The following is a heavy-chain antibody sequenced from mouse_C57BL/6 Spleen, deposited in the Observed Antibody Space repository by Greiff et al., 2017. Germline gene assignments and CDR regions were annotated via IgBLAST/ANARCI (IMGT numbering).Heavy chain of an antibody. V-gene: IGHV6-6*01. CDR1: GFTFSDAW. J-gene: IGHJ3*01. CDR2: IRNKANNHAT. D-gene: IGHD1-1*01. CDR3: TRGIGYYGSLFAY. Sequence: EVKLMESGGGLVQPGGSMKLSCAASGFTFSDAWMDWVRQSPEKGLEWVAEIRNKANNHATYYAESVKGRFTISRDDSKSSVYLQMNSLRAEDTGIYYCTRGIGYYGSLFAYWGQGTLVTVSA.